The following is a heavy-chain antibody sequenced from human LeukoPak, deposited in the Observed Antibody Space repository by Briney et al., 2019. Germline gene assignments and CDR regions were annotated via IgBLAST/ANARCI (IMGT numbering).Heavy chain of an antibody. J-gene: IGHJ4*02. CDR2: INHSGNT. D-gene: IGHD5-24*01. CDR3: ARVDGDGYNIPDY. Sequence: SETLSLTCAVYGESFSSYYWSWIRQPPGEGLEWIGEINHSGNTNYNPSLKSRVTISVDTSKNQFSLKLSSVTAADTAVYYCARVDGDGYNIPDYWGQGTLVTVSS. CDR1: GESFSSYY. V-gene: IGHV4-34*01.